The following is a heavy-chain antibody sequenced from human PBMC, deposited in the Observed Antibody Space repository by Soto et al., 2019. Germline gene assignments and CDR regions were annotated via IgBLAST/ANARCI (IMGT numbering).Heavy chain of an antibody. V-gene: IGHV4-39*01. D-gene: IGHD5-18*01. CDR3: ARRPPPVSYGSYYFDY. J-gene: IGHJ4*02. CDR2: IYYSGST. Sequence: QLQLQESGPGLVKPSETLSLTCTVSGGSISSSSYYWGWIRQPPGKGLEWIGSIYYSGSTYYTPYLKGPVTISIDTSKNLFSLKLSSVTAADTAVYYCARRPPPVSYGSYYFDYWGQGTLVTVSS. CDR1: GGSISSSSYY.